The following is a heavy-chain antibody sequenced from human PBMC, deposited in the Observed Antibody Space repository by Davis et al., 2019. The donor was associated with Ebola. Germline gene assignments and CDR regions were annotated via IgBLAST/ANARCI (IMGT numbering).Heavy chain of an antibody. CDR1: GFTLSDYY. D-gene: IGHD6-19*01. CDR3: ARSPVADY. J-gene: IGHJ4*02. CDR2: ISSSGFAT. Sequence: LSLTCAAAGFTLSDYYMAWIRQSPGKGLEWLSDISSSGFATYYADSVKGRFTISRDNNNSLYLQMNSPRVEDTAVYYCARSPVADYWGQGTLVTVSS. V-gene: IGHV3-11*01.